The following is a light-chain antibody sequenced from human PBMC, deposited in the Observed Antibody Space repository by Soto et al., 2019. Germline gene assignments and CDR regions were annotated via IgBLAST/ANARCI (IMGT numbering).Light chain of an antibody. CDR3: QQSYTTPLT. Sequence: DVQVTQPPSSLSASVGDRVTITCRASQNINNYLNWYQQKPGKAPKLLISVESNLQSGVPSRFSGRGSGTEFTLTISSLQPEDFATYYCQQSYTTPLTFGGGTKVDIK. V-gene: IGKV1-39*01. CDR1: QNINNY. J-gene: IGKJ4*01. CDR2: VES.